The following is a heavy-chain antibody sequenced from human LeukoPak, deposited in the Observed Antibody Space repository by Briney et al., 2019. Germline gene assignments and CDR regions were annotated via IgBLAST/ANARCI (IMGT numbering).Heavy chain of an antibody. CDR3: AREGDGDYYDSSGYLSH. J-gene: IGHJ4*02. Sequence: GGSLRLSCAASGFTSSSYALNWVRQAPGKGLEWVATVSGSGDRMYHADSVKGRFTISRDNSKNTIYLQMNSLRSEDTAVYYCAREGDGDYYDSSGYLSHWGQGTLVTVSS. CDR2: VSGSGDRM. V-gene: IGHV3-23*01. CDR1: GFTSSSYA. D-gene: IGHD3-22*01.